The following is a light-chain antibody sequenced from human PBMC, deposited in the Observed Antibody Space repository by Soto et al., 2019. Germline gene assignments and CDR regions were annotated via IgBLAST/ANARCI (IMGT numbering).Light chain of an antibody. Sequence: QTSLSVPASLSGSPGQSITISCTGTSSDVGGYNYVSWYQQHPGKAPKLMIYEVSNRPLGVSNRFSGSKSGNTAPLTISGLQAEDEADYYCTSYTSSSTLDVFGTGTKVTVL. CDR1: SSDVGGYNY. V-gene: IGLV2-14*01. J-gene: IGLJ1*01. CDR2: EVS. CDR3: TSYTSSSTLDV.